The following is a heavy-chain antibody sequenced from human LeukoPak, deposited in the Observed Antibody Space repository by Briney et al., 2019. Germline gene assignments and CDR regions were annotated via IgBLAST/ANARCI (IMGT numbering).Heavy chain of an antibody. CDR2: INPNSGGT. CDR3: ARAENAVTTWFDY. V-gene: IGHV1-2*02. D-gene: IGHD4-17*01. Sequence: ASVTVSCKASGYTFTGYYMHWVRQAPGQGLEWMGWINPNSGGTNYAQKFQGRVTMTRDTSISTAYMELNRLRSDDTAAYYCARAENAVTTWFDYWGQGTLVTVSS. J-gene: IGHJ4*02. CDR1: GYTFTGYY.